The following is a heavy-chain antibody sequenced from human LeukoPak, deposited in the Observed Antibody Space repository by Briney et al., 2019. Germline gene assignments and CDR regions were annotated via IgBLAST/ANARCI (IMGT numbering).Heavy chain of an antibody. CDR1: VFTFDDYG. V-gene: IGHV3-20*04. Sequence: GGSLTLSCAPSVFTFDDYGMIWVRPAPAKGLEGVSGINWCGRSTGYADSVKGRFTISRDNGKYALYLQMNSLRVEDTAVYYCASLHHGDFWGQGTLVTASS. CDR2: INWCGRST. J-gene: IGHJ4*02. CDR3: ASLHHGDF.